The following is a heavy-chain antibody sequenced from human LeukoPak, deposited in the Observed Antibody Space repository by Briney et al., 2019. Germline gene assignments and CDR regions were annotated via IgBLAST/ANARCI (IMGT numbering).Heavy chain of an antibody. Sequence: GGSLRLSCAASGFTVSSNYMSWVRQAPGKGLEWVSIIYSGGNTNYADSVKGGFTISRDDSKNTLYLQMNSLRAEDTAVYYCARGVANYYDNSGYQNWGQGTMVTVSS. CDR2: IYSGGNT. CDR3: ARGVANYYDNSGYQN. J-gene: IGHJ4*02. CDR1: GFTVSSNY. V-gene: IGHV3-53*01. D-gene: IGHD3-22*01.